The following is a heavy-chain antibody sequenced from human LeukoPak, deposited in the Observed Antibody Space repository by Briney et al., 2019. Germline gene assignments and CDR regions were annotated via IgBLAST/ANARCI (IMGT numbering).Heavy chain of an antibody. J-gene: IGHJ3*01. CDR2: ISYDVHNK. Sequence: GGSLRLSCAAYAFTSGFTFSSYGMHWVREAPGKGHERMAVISYDVHNKYYADSVKGRFTISRDNSRNALYLQMNSLRAEDTAVYYCARGPYYNPSDAFDLWGQGTVVTVFS. D-gene: IGHD3-10*01. V-gene: IGHV3-33*05. CDR1: GFTFSSYG. CDR3: ARGPYYNPSDAFDL.